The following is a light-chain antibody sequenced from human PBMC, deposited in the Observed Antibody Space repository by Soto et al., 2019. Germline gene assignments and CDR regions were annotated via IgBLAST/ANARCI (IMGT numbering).Light chain of an antibody. CDR3: QHRREWPPGAS. Sequence: EIVLTQSPAILSLSPGEGATLSCRASQSIATNLAWYQQKPGQPPRLLIYDASDRATGIPARFSGSGSGADFTLTISSLEPEDVAVYYCQHRREWPPGASFGGGTKWIS. CDR2: DAS. J-gene: IGKJ4*01. V-gene: IGKV3-11*01. CDR1: QSIATN.